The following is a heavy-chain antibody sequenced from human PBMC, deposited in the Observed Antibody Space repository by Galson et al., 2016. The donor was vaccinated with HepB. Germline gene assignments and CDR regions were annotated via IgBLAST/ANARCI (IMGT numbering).Heavy chain of an antibody. Sequence: SETLSLTCVVSGDSISSSDWWSWVRQSPGKGLEWIGEIYRSGNTNYNPSLKSRVTMSIDKSKSQFSLSLRSVTDADTATYYCARVVVIPAAKGFDSWGQGTLVTVSP. D-gene: IGHD2-2*01. CDR3: ARVVVIPAAKGFDS. CDR2: IYRSGNT. J-gene: IGHJ4*02. V-gene: IGHV4/OR15-8*02. CDR1: GDSISSSDW.